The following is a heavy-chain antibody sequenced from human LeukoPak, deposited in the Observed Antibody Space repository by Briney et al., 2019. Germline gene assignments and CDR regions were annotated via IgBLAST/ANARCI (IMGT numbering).Heavy chain of an antibody. V-gene: IGHV1-69*13. CDR3: ARTDCSSTSCPLGAFDI. CDR1: GYTFTSYD. D-gene: IGHD2-2*01. Sequence: SVKVSCKASGYTFTSYDINWVRQATGQGLEWMGGIIPIFGTANYAQKFQGRVTITADESTSTAYMELSSLGSEDTAVYYCARTDCSSTSCPLGAFDIWGQGTMVTVSS. J-gene: IGHJ3*02. CDR2: IIPIFGTA.